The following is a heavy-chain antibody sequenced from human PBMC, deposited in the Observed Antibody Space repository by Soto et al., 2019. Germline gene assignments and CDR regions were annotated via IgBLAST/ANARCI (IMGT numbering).Heavy chain of an antibody. CDR3: AKFDSYGFGNAFDI. J-gene: IGHJ3*02. Sequence: GGSLRLSCAASGFTFSSYGMHWVRQAPGKGLEWVAVISYDGSNKYYADSVKGRFTISRDNSKNTLYLQMNSLRAEDTAVYYCAKFDSYGFGNAFDIWGQGTMVTVSS. CDR2: ISYDGSNK. CDR1: GFTFSSYG. D-gene: IGHD5-18*01. V-gene: IGHV3-30*18.